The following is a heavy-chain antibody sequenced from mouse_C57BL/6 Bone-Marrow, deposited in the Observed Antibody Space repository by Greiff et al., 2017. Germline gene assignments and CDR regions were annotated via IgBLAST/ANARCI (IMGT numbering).Heavy chain of an antibody. CDR1: GYTFTSYG. Sequence: VKLQESGAELARPGASVKLSCKASGYTFTSYGISWVKQRTGQGLEWIGEIYPRSGNTYYNEKFKGKATLTADKASSTAYMELSSLTSEDSAVYFCARPLYGSSYWYFDVWGTGTTVTVSS. V-gene: IGHV1-81*01. D-gene: IGHD1-1*01. J-gene: IGHJ1*03. CDR2: IYPRSGNT. CDR3: ARPLYGSSYWYFDV.